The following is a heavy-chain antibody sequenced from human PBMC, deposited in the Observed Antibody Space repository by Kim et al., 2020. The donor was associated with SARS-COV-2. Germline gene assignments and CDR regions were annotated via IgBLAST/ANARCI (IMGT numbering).Heavy chain of an antibody. D-gene: IGHD6-13*01. J-gene: IGHJ5*02. CDR3: ARWKGRQQENWFDP. V-gene: IGHV3-21*04. CDR2: ISSSSSYI. Sequence: GGSLRLSCAASGFTFSSYSMNWVRQAPGKGLEWVSSISSSSSYIYYADSVKGRFTISRDNAKNSLYLQMNSLRAEDTAVYYCARWKGRQQENWFDPWGQGTLVTVSS. CDR1: GFTFSSYS.